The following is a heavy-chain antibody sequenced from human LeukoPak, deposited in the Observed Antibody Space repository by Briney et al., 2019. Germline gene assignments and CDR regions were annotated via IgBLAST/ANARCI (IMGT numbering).Heavy chain of an antibody. CDR2: ISGSGGST. V-gene: IGHV3-23*01. CDR1: GFTFSSYA. D-gene: IGHD3-10*01. J-gene: IGHJ4*02. Sequence: GGSLSLSCAASGFTFSSYAMSWVRQAPGKGLEWVSAISGSGGSTYYADSVKGRFTISRDNSKNTLYLQMNSLRAEDTAVYYCAKGSHTYYYGSGSYDWGQGTQVTVSS. CDR3: AKGSHTYYYGSGSYD.